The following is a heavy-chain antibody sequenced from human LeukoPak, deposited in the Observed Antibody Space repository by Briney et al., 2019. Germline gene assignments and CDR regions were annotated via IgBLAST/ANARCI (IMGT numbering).Heavy chain of an antibody. Sequence: ASVKVSCKASGYTFTSYYIHWVRQAPGQGLEWMGIINPSGGSTSYAQKFQGRVTMTRDTSISTAYMELSRLRSDDTAVYYCARDGNSGSYYEHWFDPWGQGTLVTVSS. CDR3: ARDGNSGSYYEHWFDP. D-gene: IGHD1-26*01. V-gene: IGHV1-46*01. CDR1: GYTFTSYY. J-gene: IGHJ5*02. CDR2: INPSGGST.